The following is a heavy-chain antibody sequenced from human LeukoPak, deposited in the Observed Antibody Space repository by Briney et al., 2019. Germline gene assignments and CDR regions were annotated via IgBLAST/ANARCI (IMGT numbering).Heavy chain of an antibody. Sequence: PSETLSLTCTVSGGSISSGGYYWNWIRQHPGKGLERIGNVYYSGSTDYNPSLRSRVTISVDTSKNQFSLRVTSVTAADTAIYYCARDLTGLNWLDLWGQGTLVTVSS. CDR2: VYYSGST. V-gene: IGHV4-31*03. J-gene: IGHJ5*02. CDR1: GGSISSGGYY. D-gene: IGHD3-9*01. CDR3: ARDLTGLNWLDL.